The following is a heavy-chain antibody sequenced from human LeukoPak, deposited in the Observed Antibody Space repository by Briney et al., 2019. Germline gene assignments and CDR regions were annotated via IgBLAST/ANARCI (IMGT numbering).Heavy chain of an antibody. J-gene: IGHJ4*02. V-gene: IGHV3-23*01. Sequence: GGSLRLSCAASGFTFSSYWMSWVRQAPGKGLEWFSAMSSSDDGRYYAASVRGRFTISRDTSRSTLYPQMNSLRAEDAAVYYCAKAPVTSCRGAFCYPFDYWGQGTLVTVSS. CDR2: MSSSDDGR. CDR3: AKAPVTSCRGAFCYPFDY. CDR1: GFTFSSYW. D-gene: IGHD2-15*01.